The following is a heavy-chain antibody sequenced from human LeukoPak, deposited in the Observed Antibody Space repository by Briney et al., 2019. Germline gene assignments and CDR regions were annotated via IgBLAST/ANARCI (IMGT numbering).Heavy chain of an antibody. CDR1: GFTFDDYA. CDR3: AKGVWWLRGDYFDY. J-gene: IGHJ4*02. V-gene: IGHV3-9*01. Sequence: GGSLRLSCAASGFTFDDYAMHWVRQALGKGLEWVSGISWNSGSIGYADSVKGRFTISRDNAKNSLYLQMNSLRAEDTALYYCAKGVWWLRGDYFDYWAREPWSPSPQ. CDR2: ISWNSGSI. D-gene: IGHD5-12*01.